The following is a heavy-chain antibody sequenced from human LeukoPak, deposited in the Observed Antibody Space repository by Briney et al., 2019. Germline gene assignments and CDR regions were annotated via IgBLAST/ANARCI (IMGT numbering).Heavy chain of an antibody. CDR1: GFPFHNYW. V-gene: IGHV3-7*01. D-gene: IGHD3-10*01. CDR2: IDQDETEK. J-gene: IGHJ4*02. CDR3: GRGLYGSGRRSLMAH. Sequence: GGSLRLSCAASGFPFHNYWMTWVRQAPGKGLEWVANIDQDETEKYYVDSVKGRFTISRDNAEKSLFLRTTSLRVEDTAIYYCGRGLYGSGRRSLMAHWGPGTLVTVSS.